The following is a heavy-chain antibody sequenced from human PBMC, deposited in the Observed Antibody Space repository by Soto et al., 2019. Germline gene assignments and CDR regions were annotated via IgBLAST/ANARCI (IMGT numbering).Heavy chain of an antibody. CDR2: IWYDGSNK. D-gene: IGHD3-3*01. Sequence: PGGSLRLSCAASGFTFSSYGMHWVRQAPGKGLEWVAVIWYDGSNKYYADSVKGRFTISRDNSKSTLYLQMNSLRAEDTAVYYCARDRSRYYDFWSGYVYYYGMDVWGQGTTVTVSS. V-gene: IGHV3-33*01. CDR3: ARDRSRYYDFWSGYVYYYGMDV. CDR1: GFTFSSYG. J-gene: IGHJ6*02.